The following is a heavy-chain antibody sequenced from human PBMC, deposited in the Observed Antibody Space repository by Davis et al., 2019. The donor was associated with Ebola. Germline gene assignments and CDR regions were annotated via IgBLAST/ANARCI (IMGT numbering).Heavy chain of an antibody. CDR1: GHTFTSYG. J-gene: IGHJ5*02. D-gene: IGHD1-7*01. CDR3: ASAGYNWNYWFDP. V-gene: IGHV1-18*01. Sequence: ASVKVSCKASGHTFTSYGISWVRQAPGQGLEWMGWISAYNGNTNYAQKFQGRVTMTTDTSTSTAYMELRSLRSDDTAVYYCASAGYNWNYWFDPWGQGTLVTVSS. CDR2: ISAYNGNT.